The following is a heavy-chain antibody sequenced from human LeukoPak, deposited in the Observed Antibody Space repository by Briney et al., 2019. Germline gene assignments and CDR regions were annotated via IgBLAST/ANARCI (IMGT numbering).Heavy chain of an antibody. J-gene: IGHJ4*02. CDR2: VIGNGRST. D-gene: IGHD1-26*01. V-gene: IGHV3-23*01. CDR3: AKLEWETAMYFDY. CDR1: GFTVISDA. Sequence: GGSLRLSCVASGFTVISDAISSVRHAPGKRLWCVSGVIGNGRSTYYADSVKVRFPISRDNSKNPLYLQMNSLRAEDTAVYYCAKLEWETAMYFDYWAQGTLVTVSS.